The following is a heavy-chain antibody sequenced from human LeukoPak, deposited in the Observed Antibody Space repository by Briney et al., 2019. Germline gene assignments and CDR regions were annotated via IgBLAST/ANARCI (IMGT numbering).Heavy chain of an antibody. CDR2: ISAYNGNT. CDR3: ARERDTAMVGYYYYGMDV. D-gene: IGHD5-18*01. Sequence: ASVKVSCKASGYTFTSYGISWVRQAPGQGLEWMGRISAYNGNTNYAQKFQGRVTITADKSTSTACMELSSLKSEDTAVYYCARERDTAMVGYYYYGMDVWGQGTTVTVSS. CDR1: GYTFTSYG. J-gene: IGHJ6*02. V-gene: IGHV1-18*01.